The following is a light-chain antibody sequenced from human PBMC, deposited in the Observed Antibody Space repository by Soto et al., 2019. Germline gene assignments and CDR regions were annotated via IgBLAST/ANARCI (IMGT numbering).Light chain of an antibody. CDR1: QSVSSN. CDR3: QQCVTSPWT. CDR2: GAS. Sequence: EIVMTQSPATLSVSPGERATLSCRASQSVSSNLAWYQQKPGQAPRLLIYGASTRATGIPDRFSGSGSGTGFTLTISRLEPEDFAVYYCQQCVTSPWTFGQGTMVDI. J-gene: IGKJ1*01. V-gene: IGKV3-15*01.